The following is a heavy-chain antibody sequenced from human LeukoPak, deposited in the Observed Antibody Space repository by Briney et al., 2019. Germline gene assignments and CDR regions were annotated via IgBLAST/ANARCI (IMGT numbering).Heavy chain of an antibody. D-gene: IGHD6-19*01. Sequence: GGSLRLSCAASGFTLSSYWMSWVRQAPGKGLEGVANIKQEGSEKYYVDSVKGRFTISREKDKNSLYLQMTSLRAEDTAVYYCASPPLAVADSYYMDVWGKGTPVTVSS. J-gene: IGHJ6*03. CDR1: GFTLSSYW. CDR2: IKQEGSEK. V-gene: IGHV3-7*01. CDR3: ASPPLAVADSYYMDV.